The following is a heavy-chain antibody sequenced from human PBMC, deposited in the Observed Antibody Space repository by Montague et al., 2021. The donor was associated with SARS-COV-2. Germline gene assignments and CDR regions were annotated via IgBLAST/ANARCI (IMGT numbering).Heavy chain of an antibody. CDR1: GGSINSHY. Sequence: SETLSLTCTVSGGSINSHYWSWIRQSPEQGLEWIGYVYYRGSTKYNPSLKSRVTISVEASKNQFYLKLTSVTAADAAVYYCARANSVTFGGVIDLFEHWGQGSLVTVSS. J-gene: IGHJ4*02. CDR3: ARANSVTFGGVIDLFEH. D-gene: IGHD3-16*02. V-gene: IGHV4-59*11. CDR2: VYYRGST.